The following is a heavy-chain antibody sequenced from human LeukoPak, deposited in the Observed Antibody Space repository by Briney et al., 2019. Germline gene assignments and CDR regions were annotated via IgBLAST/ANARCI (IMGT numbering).Heavy chain of an antibody. Sequence: ASVKVSCKASGYTFTSYDINWVRQATGQGLEWMGWMNPNSGNTGYAQKFQGRVTITRNTSISTAYMELSSLRSEDTAVYYCARGLRAAVGPYYYYYMDVWGKGTTVTVSS. CDR1: GYTFTSYD. V-gene: IGHV1-8*03. CDR2: MNPNSGNT. D-gene: IGHD6-13*01. CDR3: ARGLRAAVGPYYYYYMDV. J-gene: IGHJ6*03.